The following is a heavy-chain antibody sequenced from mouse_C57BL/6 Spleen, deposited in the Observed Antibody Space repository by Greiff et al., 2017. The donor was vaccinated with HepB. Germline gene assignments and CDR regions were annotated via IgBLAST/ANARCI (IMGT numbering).Heavy chain of an antibody. V-gene: IGHV14-1*01. CDR2: IDPEDGDT. J-gene: IGHJ3*01. CDR3: TTVYYSNPAWFAY. Sequence: VQLQQSGAELVRPGASVKLSCTASGFNIKDYYMHWVKQRPEQGLEWIGRIDPEDGDTEYAPKFQGKATMTADTSSNTAYLQLSRLTSEDTAVYYCTTVYYSNPAWFAYWGQGTLVTVSA. D-gene: IGHD2-5*01. CDR1: GFNIKDYY.